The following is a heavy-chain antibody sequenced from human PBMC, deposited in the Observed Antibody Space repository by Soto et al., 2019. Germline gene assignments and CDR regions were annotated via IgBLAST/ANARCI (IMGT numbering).Heavy chain of an antibody. J-gene: IGHJ4*01. CDR1: GFTFSDHY. D-gene: IGHD1-26*01. Sequence: EVQLVESGGGLVQPGGSQRLSCAASGFTFSDHYMDWVRQAPGKGLEWVGRISNKANSYTTDYAASVKGRFTISRDDSKDSLYLQMNSLKTEDTAIYYCARDSGKGAYFEYWGHGTLATVSS. CDR3: ARDSGKGAYFEY. CDR2: ISNKANSYTT. V-gene: IGHV3-72*01.